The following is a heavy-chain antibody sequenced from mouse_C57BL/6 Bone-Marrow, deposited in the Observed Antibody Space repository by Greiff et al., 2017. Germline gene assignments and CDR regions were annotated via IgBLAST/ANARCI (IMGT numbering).Heavy chain of an antibody. Sequence: VQLQQSGAELVRPGASVKLSCTASGFNIKDDSMHWVKQRPEQGLEWIGSIDPDTGYTAYASKFPGNATITADTSSNTAYLQLSSLTSEDTAVDYCITAVVDYFDYWGQGTTLTVSS. CDR3: ITAVVDYFDY. CDR2: IDPDTGYT. CDR1: GFNIKDDS. D-gene: IGHD1-1*01. V-gene: IGHV14-4*01. J-gene: IGHJ2*01.